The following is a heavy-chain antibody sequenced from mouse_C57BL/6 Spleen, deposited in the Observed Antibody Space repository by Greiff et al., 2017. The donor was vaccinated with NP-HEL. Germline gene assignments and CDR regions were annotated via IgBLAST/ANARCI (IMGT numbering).Heavy chain of an antibody. CDR1: GYTFTSYW. J-gene: IGHJ4*01. D-gene: IGHD1-1*01. Sequence: QVQLQQPGAELVRPGSSVKLSCKASGYTFTSYWMDWVKQRPGQGLEWIGNIYPSDSETHYNQKFKDKATLTVDKSSSTAYMQLSSLTSEDSAVYYCAITTDYYAMDYWGQGTSVTVSS. CDR3: AITTDYYAMDY. CDR2: IYPSDSET. V-gene: IGHV1-61*01.